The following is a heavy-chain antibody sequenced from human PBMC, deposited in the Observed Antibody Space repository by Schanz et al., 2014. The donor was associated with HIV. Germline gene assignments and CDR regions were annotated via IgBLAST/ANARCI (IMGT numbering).Heavy chain of an antibody. Sequence: EVQLLESGGDLVQPGGSLRLSCAASGFPFGSYAMSWVRQAPGKALEWVSAISGSGDNTYYADSVKGRFTMSRDNSKNTLNLQMHSLRAEDTAVYYCAKRGTPATVTVDAFDLWGQGTMVTVSS. J-gene: IGHJ3*01. CDR3: AKRGTPATVTVDAFDL. CDR2: ISGSGDNT. V-gene: IGHV3-23*01. D-gene: IGHD1-7*01. CDR1: GFPFGSYA.